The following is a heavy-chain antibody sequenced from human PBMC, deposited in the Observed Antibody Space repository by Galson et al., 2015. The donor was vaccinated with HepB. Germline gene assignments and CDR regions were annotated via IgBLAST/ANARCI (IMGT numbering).Heavy chain of an antibody. CDR3: ARGGSGSYFSAFDI. D-gene: IGHD1-26*01. Sequence: SVKVSCKASGGTFSSYAISWVRQAPGQGLEWMGGIIAIFGTANYAQKFQGRVTITADESTSAAYMELSSLRSEDTAVYYCARGGSGSYFSAFDIWGQGTMVTVSS. CDR1: GGTFSSYA. V-gene: IGHV1-69*13. CDR2: IIAIFGTA. J-gene: IGHJ3*02.